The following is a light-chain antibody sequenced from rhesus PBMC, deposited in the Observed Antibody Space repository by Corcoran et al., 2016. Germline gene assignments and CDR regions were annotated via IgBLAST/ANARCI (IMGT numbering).Light chain of an antibody. CDR1: QSLLDSEDGNTY. CDR2: EVS. V-gene: IGKV2-104*01. CDR3: MQALEFPLT. J-gene: IGKJ4*01. Sequence: DIVMTQTPLSLPVTLGEPASISCRSSQSLLDSEDGNTYLEWYLQKPGQSPQLLISEVSNRASGVPDRFSGRGSDTDFTLKISRVEAEDVGVYYCMQALEFPLTFGGGPKVEIK.